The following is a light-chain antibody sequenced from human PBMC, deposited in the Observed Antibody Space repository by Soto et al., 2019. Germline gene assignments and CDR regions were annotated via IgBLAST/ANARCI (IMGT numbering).Light chain of an antibody. Sequence: DIQMTQSPSSLSASVGDRVTITCRASQSISSYLNWYQQKPGKAPKLLIYAASSLKSGVPSRFSGSGTGTDFTLTISSLQPEDFATYYCQKSYSTLYTFGQGTKLEIK. CDR1: QSISSY. J-gene: IGKJ2*01. CDR3: QKSYSTLYT. CDR2: AAS. V-gene: IGKV1-39*01.